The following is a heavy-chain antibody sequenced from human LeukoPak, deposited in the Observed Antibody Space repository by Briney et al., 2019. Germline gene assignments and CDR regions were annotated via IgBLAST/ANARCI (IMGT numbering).Heavy chain of an antibody. D-gene: IGHD2-15*01. CDR1: GYTFISYG. CDR3: ARGLYCSGGSCDGEEAFDI. V-gene: IGHV1-18*01. Sequence: ASVKVSCKASGYTFISYGISWVRQAPGQGLEWMGWISAYNGNTNYAQKLQGRVTMTTDTSTSTAYMELRSLRSDDTAVYYCARGLYCSGGSCDGEEAFDIWGQGTMVTVSS. J-gene: IGHJ3*02. CDR2: ISAYNGNT.